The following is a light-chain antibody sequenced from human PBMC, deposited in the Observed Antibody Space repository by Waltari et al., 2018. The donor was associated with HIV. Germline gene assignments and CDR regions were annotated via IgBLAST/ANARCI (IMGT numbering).Light chain of an antibody. CDR2: GAS. CDR1: QSVSSSS. V-gene: IGKV3-20*01. CDR3: LQYGSSPRT. J-gene: IGKJ1*01. Sequence: EVVLTQSPDTLSLSPGERAIFPCRASQSVSSSSLAWYQHKPGQAPRLLIYGASTRATGIPDRFSGSGSGTDFTLTISRLDPEDFAVYYCLQYGSSPRTFGQGTKVEIK.